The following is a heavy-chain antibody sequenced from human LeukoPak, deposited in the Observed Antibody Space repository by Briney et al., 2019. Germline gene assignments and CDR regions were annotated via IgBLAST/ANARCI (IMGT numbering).Heavy chain of an antibody. CDR1: GGSFSGYY. J-gene: IGHJ6*03. D-gene: IGHD2-2*01. CDR2: INHSGST. CDR3: ARGGPSLYQLPRRRGVSSYYYMDV. Sequence: MSSDTLSLTCAVYGGSFSGYYWSWIRQPPGKGLEWIGEINHSGSTNYNPSLKSRVTISVDTSKNPFSLKLSSVTAADTAVYYCARGGPSLYQLPRRRGVSSYYYMDVWGKGTTVTVSS. V-gene: IGHV4-34*01.